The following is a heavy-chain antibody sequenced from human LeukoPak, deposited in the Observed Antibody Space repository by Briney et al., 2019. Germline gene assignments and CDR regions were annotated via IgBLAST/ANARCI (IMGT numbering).Heavy chain of an antibody. Sequence: ASVKVSCKASGYTFTSYGISWVRQAPGQGLEWMGWISAYNGNTNYAQKLQGRVTMTTDTSTSTAYVELRSLRSDDTAVYYCARDSPHHYYDSSGYVAFDIWGQGTMVTVSS. CDR3: ARDSPHHYYDSSGYVAFDI. CDR1: GYTFTSYG. CDR2: ISAYNGNT. D-gene: IGHD3-22*01. V-gene: IGHV1-18*01. J-gene: IGHJ3*02.